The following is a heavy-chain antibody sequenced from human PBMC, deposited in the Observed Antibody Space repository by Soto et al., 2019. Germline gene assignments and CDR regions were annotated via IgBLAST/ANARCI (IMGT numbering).Heavy chain of an antibody. V-gene: IGHV1-18*01. D-gene: IGHD3-3*01. CDR3: ARDGVLRFLEWLSTKNWFDP. Sequence: ASVKVSCKASGYTFTSYGISWVRQAPGQGLERMGWISAYNGNTNYAQKLQGRVTMTTDTSTSTAYMELRSLRSDDTAVYYCARDGVLRFLEWLSTKNWFDPWGQGTLVTVSS. CDR2: ISAYNGNT. J-gene: IGHJ5*02. CDR1: GYTFTSYG.